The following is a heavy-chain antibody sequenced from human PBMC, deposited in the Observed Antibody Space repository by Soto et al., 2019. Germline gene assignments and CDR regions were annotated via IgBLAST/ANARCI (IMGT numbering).Heavy chain of an antibody. V-gene: IGHV4-59*01. D-gene: IGHD3-10*01. CDR3: ARGGLWFGELR. CDR1: GGSISSYY. CDR2: IYYSGST. Sequence: QVQLQESGPGLVKPSETLSLTCTVSGGSISSYYWSWIRQPPGKGLEWIGYIYYSGSTNYNPSLKSRVTISVDTSKNQFSLKLSSVTAADTAVYYCARGGLWFGELRWGQGTLVTVSS. J-gene: IGHJ4*02.